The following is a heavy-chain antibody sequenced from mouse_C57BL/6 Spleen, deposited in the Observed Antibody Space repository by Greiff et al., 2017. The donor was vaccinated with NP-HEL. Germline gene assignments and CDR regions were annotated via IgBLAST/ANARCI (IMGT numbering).Heavy chain of an antibody. CDR1: GYTFTSSW. CDR2: IDPSDCYT. J-gene: IGHJ3*01. V-gene: IGHV1-69*01. D-gene: IGHD2-4*01. Sequence: QVQLQQPGAELVMPGASVKLSCKASGYTFTSSWMNWVKQRPGQGLEWIGEIDPSDCYTNYNQKFKGKATLTVDKSSSTAYMQLSSLTSEDSAVYYCARCDDWDGGAWFADWGQGTLVTVAA. CDR3: ARCDDWDGGAWFAD.